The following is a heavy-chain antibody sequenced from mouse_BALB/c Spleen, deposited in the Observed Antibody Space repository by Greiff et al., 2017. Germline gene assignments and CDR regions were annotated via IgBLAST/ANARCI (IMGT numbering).Heavy chain of an antibody. CDR3: ARGIYDGYYVWFAY. D-gene: IGHD2-3*01. Sequence: EVNVVESGGGLVKPGGSLKLSCAASGFTFSSYAMSWVRQTPEKRLEWVASISSGGSTYYPDSVKGRFTISRDNARNILYLQMSSLRSEDTAMYYCARGIYDGYYVWFAYWGQGTLVTVSA. CDR2: ISSGGST. J-gene: IGHJ3*01. V-gene: IGHV5-6-5*01. CDR1: GFTFSSYA.